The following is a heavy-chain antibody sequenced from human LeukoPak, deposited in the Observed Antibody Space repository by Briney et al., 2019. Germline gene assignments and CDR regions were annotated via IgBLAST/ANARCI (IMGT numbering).Heavy chain of an antibody. CDR2: TYYRSKWYN. D-gene: IGHD6-19*01. Sequence: SQTLSLTCAISGDSVSSNSAAWNWIRQSPSRGLEWQGRTYYRSKWYNDYAVSVKSRITINPDTSKNQFSLQLNSVTPEDTAVYYCARSVIAVAGTFGYNWFDPWGQGTLVTVSS. CDR3: ARSVIAVAGTFGYNWFDP. J-gene: IGHJ5*02. CDR1: GDSVSSNSAA. V-gene: IGHV6-1*01.